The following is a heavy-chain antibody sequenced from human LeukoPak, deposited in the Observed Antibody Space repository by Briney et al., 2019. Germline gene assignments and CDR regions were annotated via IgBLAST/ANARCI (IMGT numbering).Heavy chain of an antibody. D-gene: IGHD2-2*01. CDR3: AKGPLRGTAAAIDY. CDR2: ISYDGRNK. J-gene: IGHJ4*02. V-gene: IGHV3-30*18. CDR1: GFTFNNYG. Sequence: GGSLRLSCAASGFTFNNYGMHWVRPAPGKGLEWVAVISYDGRNKHYPDSVNGRFTISRDISTDTLWLQMDSLRTEDTAVYYCAKGPLRGTAAAIDYWGQGTLVTVSS.